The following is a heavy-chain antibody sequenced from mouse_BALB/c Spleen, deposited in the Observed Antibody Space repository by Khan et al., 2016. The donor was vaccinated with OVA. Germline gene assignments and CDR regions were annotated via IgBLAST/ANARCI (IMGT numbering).Heavy chain of an antibody. CDR2: IDPGSGGT. Sequence: VQLQESGAELVRPGTSVKVSCKASGYVFTNYLIEGVKQRPGQGLEWIGVIDPGSGGTNYNEKFKGKTTLTADKSSSTAYMQLSSLTSDDSAVYFCARGGEPGHYWGQGTTLTVSS. V-gene: IGHV1-54*01. J-gene: IGHJ2*01. CDR3: ARGGEPGHY. CDR1: GYVFTNYL.